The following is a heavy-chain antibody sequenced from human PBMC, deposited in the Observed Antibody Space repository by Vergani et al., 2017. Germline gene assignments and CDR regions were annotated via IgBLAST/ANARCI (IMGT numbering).Heavy chain of an antibody. CDR3: ARLGDGYYYHGFDI. CDR2: IFPGDSQI. Sequence: EVQLVQSGAEVKKPGESLKISCKGSGFSFTTYGIGWLRQMPGKGLEWMGLIFPGDSQIRSSLSFQARVTISADKSISTAYLQWYSLQASYTAMYYCARLGDGYYYHGFDIWGQGTAVTVSS. J-gene: IGHJ3*02. D-gene: IGHD3-3*01. CDR1: GFSFTTYG. V-gene: IGHV5-51*01.